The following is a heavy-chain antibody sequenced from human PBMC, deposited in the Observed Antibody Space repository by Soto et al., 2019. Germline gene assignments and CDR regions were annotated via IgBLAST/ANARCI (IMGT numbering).Heavy chain of an antibody. CDR2: ISYDGSNK. J-gene: IGHJ4*02. D-gene: IGHD5-18*01. CDR3: SRGEGYGRPYYFDY. V-gene: IGHV3-30-3*01. Sequence: QVQMVESGGGVFQPGRSLRLSCAASGFTFSSSAMHWVRKAPGKGLEWAAVISYDGSNKYYADSVKGRFTISRDNSKNTLYLQINSLRAEDTAVYYCSRGEGYGRPYYFDYWGQGTLVNVSS. CDR1: GFTFSSSA.